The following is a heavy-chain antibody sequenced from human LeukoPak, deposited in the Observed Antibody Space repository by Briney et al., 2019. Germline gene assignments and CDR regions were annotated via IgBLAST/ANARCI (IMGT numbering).Heavy chain of an antibody. D-gene: IGHD3-22*01. Sequence: SETLSLTCAVYGGSFSGYYWSWVRQPPGKGLEWIGEINHSGSTNYNPSLKSRVTISVDASKNQFSLKLSSVTAADTAVYYCARRHSDSSGYWYFDYWGPGTLVTVSS. CDR2: INHSGST. J-gene: IGHJ4*02. CDR1: GGSFSGYY. V-gene: IGHV4-34*01. CDR3: ARRHSDSSGYWYFDY.